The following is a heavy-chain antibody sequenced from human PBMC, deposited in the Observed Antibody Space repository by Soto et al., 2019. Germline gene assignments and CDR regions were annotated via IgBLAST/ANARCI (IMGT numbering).Heavy chain of an antibody. Sequence: QLQLQESGSGLVKPSQTLSLTCAVSGGSISSGGYSWSWIRQPPGKGLEWIGYIYHSGSTYYNPSHNSRVTISVDRCKNQFYRKLCSVPAADTAVDYCHARGPLPTAGSGECYYYGMDVWGQGTTVTVSS. CDR1: GGSISSGGYS. D-gene: IGHD6-25*01. V-gene: IGHV4-30-2*01. CDR3: HARGPLPTAGSGECYYYGMDV. CDR2: IYHSGST. J-gene: IGHJ6*02.